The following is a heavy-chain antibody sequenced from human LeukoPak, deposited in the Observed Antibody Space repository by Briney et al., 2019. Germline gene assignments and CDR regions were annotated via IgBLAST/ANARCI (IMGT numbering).Heavy chain of an antibody. V-gene: IGHV3-30*01. CDR3: AREPSLFIFLDNDAFDI. Sequence: PGGSLRLSCAASGFTFSSYEMNWVRQAPGKGLEWVAVISYDGRYEYYADSVKGRFTISRDNSMNTLYPQMNSLRAEDTAMYYCAREPSLFIFLDNDAFDIWGQGTVLTVSS. D-gene: IGHD2-21*01. CDR2: ISYDGRYE. J-gene: IGHJ3*02. CDR1: GFTFSSYE.